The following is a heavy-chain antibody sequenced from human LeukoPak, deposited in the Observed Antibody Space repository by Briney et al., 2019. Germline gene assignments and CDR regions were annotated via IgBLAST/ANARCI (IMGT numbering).Heavy chain of an antibody. Sequence: GGSLRLSCAASGFTFSSYGFHWVRQAPGKGLEWVADIWYDGSNKYYADSVKGRFTISRDSSKNTLYLQMNSLRAEDTAVYYCAKDGSGGGWKWFDPWGQGTLVTVSS. CDR1: GFTFSSYG. D-gene: IGHD2-15*01. CDR3: AKDGSGGGWKWFDP. V-gene: IGHV3-33*06. J-gene: IGHJ5*02. CDR2: IWYDGSNK.